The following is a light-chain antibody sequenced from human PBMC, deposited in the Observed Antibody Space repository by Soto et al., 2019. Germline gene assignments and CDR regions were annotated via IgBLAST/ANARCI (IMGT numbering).Light chain of an antibody. Sequence: IVMTQSPGTLSVSPGERVTLSCMASQSVSSNLAWYQQRPGQAPRLLIYSVSSRDTDIPARFSGSGSGTDFTLTISSLEPEDSAVYYCQQRHMWPITFGQGTRLEIK. CDR1: QSVSSN. J-gene: IGKJ5*01. CDR2: SVS. V-gene: IGKV3-15*01. CDR3: QQRHMWPIT.